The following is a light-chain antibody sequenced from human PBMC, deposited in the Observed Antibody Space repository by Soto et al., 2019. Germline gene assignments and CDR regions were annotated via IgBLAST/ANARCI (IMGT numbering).Light chain of an antibody. CDR1: SSNIGAHYD. V-gene: IGLV1-40*01. J-gene: IGLJ1*01. Sequence: SVLTQPPSVSGAPGQRVTISCTGSSSNIGAHYDVHWYQQLPGTAPKLLIYGNSNRPSGVPDRFSGSKSGTSASLAITGLQAEDEGDYYCQSYDSSLSGYVFGTGTKVTVL. CDR3: QSYDSSLSGYV. CDR2: GNS.